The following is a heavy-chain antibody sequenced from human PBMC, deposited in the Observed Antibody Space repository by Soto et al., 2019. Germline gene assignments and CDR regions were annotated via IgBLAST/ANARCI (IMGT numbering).Heavy chain of an antibody. CDR1: GYTFTSYG. CDR2: ISAYNGNT. J-gene: IGHJ6*02. V-gene: IGHV1-18*01. CDR3: ARDRPRGELPSYYYYYGMDV. D-gene: IGHD1-26*01. Sequence: ASVKVSCKASGYTFTSYGISWVRQAPGQGLEWMGWISAYNGNTNYAQKLQGRVTMTTDTSTSTAYMELRSLRSDDTAVYYCARDRPRGELPSYYYYYGMDVWGQGTTGTVSS.